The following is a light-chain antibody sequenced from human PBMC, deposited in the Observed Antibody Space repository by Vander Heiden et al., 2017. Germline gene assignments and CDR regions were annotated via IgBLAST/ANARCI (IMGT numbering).Light chain of an antibody. CDR3: CSYAGGRTWV. Sequence: SAQTQPASVSGSPGQSITISCTGTSSDVGRYDFVSWYQQHPDKAPKLMIFEVTQRPSGVSNRFSASKSGNRASLTISGLQAEDEADYYCCSYAGGRTWVFGGGTKLTVL. J-gene: IGLJ3*02. V-gene: IGLV2-23*02. CDR1: SSDVGRYDF. CDR2: EVT.